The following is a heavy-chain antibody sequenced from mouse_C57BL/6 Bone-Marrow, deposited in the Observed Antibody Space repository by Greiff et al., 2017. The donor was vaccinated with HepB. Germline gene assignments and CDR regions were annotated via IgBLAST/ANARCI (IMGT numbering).Heavy chain of an antibody. CDR2: ISSGGDYI. D-gene: IGHD2-10*02. V-gene: IGHV5-9-1*02. CDR3: TREYGNYVGRAMDY. Sequence: EVKLMESGEGLVKPGGSLKLSCAASGFTFSSYAMSWVRQTPEKRLEWVAYISSGGDYIYYAETVKGRCTISRDNARNTLYLQMSSLKSEDTAMYYCTREYGNYVGRAMDYWGQGTSVTVSS. J-gene: IGHJ4*01. CDR1: GFTFSSYA.